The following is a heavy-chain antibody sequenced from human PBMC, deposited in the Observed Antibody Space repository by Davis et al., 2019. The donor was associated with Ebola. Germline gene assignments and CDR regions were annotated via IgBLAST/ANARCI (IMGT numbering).Heavy chain of an antibody. CDR2: ISGSGGST. Sequence: ETLSLTCAVYGGSFSGYYWSWIRQPPGKGLEWVSAISGSGGSTYYADSVKGRFTISRGNSKNTLYLQMNSLRAEDTAVYYCAKRGYYYDSSGYSYYFDYWGQGTLVTVSS. J-gene: IGHJ4*02. D-gene: IGHD3-22*01. CDR3: AKRGYYYDSSGYSYYFDY. CDR1: GGSFSGYY. V-gene: IGHV3-23*01.